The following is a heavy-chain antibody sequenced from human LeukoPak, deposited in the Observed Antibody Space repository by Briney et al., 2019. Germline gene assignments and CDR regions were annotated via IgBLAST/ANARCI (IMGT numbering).Heavy chain of an antibody. J-gene: IGHJ4*02. D-gene: IGHD1-1*01. V-gene: IGHV3-21*01. CDR3: ATGTTSGSYYFAY. CDR2: ITSGSSYI. Sequence: PGGSLRLSCAASGFTFSSYSMNWVRQAPGNGLEWVSSITSGSSYIYYTDSVKGRFTISRDNAKNSLYLQMNSLRAEDTAVYYCATGTTSGSYYFAYWGQGTLVTVSS. CDR1: GFTFSSYS.